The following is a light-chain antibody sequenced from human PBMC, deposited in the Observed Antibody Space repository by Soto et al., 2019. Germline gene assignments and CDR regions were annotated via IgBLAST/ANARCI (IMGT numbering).Light chain of an antibody. CDR3: QQYNTWLWT. Sequence: EVVMTQSPATLSVSPGERATLSCRASQSVNANLAWYQQKPGPAPRLLMHGASNRATGIPVRFSGSGFGTEFILTISSLQSEDFAVYYCQQYNTWLWTFGQGTKVEI. CDR2: GAS. CDR1: QSVNAN. V-gene: IGKV3-15*01. J-gene: IGKJ1*01.